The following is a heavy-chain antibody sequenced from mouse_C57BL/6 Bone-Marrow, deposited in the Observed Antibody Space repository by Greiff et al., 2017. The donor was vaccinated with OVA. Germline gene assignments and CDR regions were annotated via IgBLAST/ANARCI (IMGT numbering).Heavy chain of an antibody. D-gene: IGHD4-1*01. V-gene: IGHV7-3*01. J-gene: IGHJ1*03. CDR1: GFTFTDYY. CDR3: ARLANWDVWYFDV. Sequence: EVQLVESGGGLVQPGGSLSLSCAASGFTFTDYYMSWVRQPPGKALEWLGFIRNKANGYTTEYSASVKGRFTISRDNSQSILYLQMNALRAEDSATDYCARLANWDVWYFDVWGTGTTVTVSS. CDR2: IRNKANGYTT.